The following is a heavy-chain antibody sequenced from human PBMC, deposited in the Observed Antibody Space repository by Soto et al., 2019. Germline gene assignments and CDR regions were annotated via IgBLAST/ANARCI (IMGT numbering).Heavy chain of an antibody. CDR2: MNPNSGNT. D-gene: IGHD3-22*01. CDR3: ARTAYYYDSSGYYYDAFDI. J-gene: IGHJ3*02. Sequence: QVQLVQSGAEVKKPGASVKVSCKASGYTFTSYDISWVRQATGQGLEWMGWMNPNSGNTGYAQKFQGRVTMTRNTSISTAYMELSSLRSEDTAVYYCARTAYYYDSSGYYYDAFDIWGQGTMVTVSS. V-gene: IGHV1-8*01. CDR1: GYTFTSYD.